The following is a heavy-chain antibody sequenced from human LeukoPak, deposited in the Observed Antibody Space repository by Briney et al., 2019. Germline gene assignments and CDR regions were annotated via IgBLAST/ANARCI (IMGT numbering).Heavy chain of an antibody. CDR3: AKESAGIGAAGKVFDY. Sequence: GGSLRLSCAASGFTFSSYAMSWVRQAPGKGLEWVSPISGSGGSTYYADSVKGRFTISINNSRNTLYLKMNSLRDEDTAVYYCAKESAGIGAAGKVFDYWGQGTLVTVSS. V-gene: IGHV3-23*01. CDR2: ISGSGGST. CDR1: GFTFSSYA. J-gene: IGHJ4*02. D-gene: IGHD6-13*01.